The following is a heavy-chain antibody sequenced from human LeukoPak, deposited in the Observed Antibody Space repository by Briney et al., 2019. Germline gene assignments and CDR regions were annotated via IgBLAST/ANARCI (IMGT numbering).Heavy chain of an antibody. J-gene: IGHJ5*02. D-gene: IGHD3-10*01. CDR1: GGSISSYY. CDR2: IYYSGST. Sequence: PSETLSLTCTVSGGSISSYYWSWIRQPPGKGLEWIGYIYYSGSTNYNPSLKSRVTISVDTSKNQFSLKLGSVTAADTAVYYCAVSPYYYGSGSYSPFDPWGQGTLVTVSS. V-gene: IGHV4-59*01. CDR3: AVSPYYYGSGSYSPFDP.